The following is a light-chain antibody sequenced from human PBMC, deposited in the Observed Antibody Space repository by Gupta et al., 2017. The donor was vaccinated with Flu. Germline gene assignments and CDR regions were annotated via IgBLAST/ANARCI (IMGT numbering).Light chain of an antibody. V-gene: IGLV2-11*01. J-gene: IGLJ3*02. Sequence: SARTHPPSLSVSPGQSVTHHCMETSSDVGSYNYVSWYQQHPGKAPKLMIYEVSKRPSGVPDRFSGSKSGNTASLTISGLQAEDEADYYCCSYAGNYTGVFGGGTQLTVL. CDR3: CSYAGNYTGV. CDR1: SSDVGSYNY. CDR2: EVS.